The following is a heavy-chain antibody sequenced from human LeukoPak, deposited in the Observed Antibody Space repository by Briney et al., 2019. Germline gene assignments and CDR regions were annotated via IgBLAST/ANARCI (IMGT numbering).Heavy chain of an antibody. Sequence: SETLSLTCTVSGDSLTSGSRYWSWTRQPAGKGLVWIGHFYSSTRTTYNPSLESRVTISGDTAKNQFSLKLDSVAAADTAVYFCARCMSELDYGDYAYYYHMDVWGKGTTVTVSS. D-gene: IGHD4-17*01. CDR1: GDSLTSGSRY. V-gene: IGHV4-61*09. CDR3: ARCMSELDYGDYAYYYHMDV. J-gene: IGHJ6*04. CDR2: FYSSTRT.